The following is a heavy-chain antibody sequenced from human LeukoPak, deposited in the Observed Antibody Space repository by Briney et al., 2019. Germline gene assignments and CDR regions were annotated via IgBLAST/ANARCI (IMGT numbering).Heavy chain of an antibody. J-gene: IGHJ4*02. D-gene: IGHD5-18*01. Sequence: GGSLRLSCAVYGFTFSNSWMSWVRQAPGKGLKWVAGINKDGSDEYYVDFVKGRFTISRDNAKNSLYLQMNSLRVDDTAVYYCVRDRGYTSYDYWGQGTLVTVSS. V-gene: IGHV3-7*01. CDR3: VRDRGYTSYDY. CDR1: GFTFSNSW. CDR2: INKDGSDE.